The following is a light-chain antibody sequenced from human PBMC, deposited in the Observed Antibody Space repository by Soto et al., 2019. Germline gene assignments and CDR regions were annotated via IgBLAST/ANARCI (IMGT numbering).Light chain of an antibody. CDR3: QHLGYSPIT. V-gene: IGKV3-20*01. CDR1: QSVSSNY. J-gene: IGKJ5*01. Sequence: SAGAVSLTTGERTTLSCRASQSVSSNYFAWYQQKPGQAPRLLIYGISSRATGIPARFSGTGSGTDFTLTISRLEPEDCAVYYCQHLGYSPITFGQGTILEVK. CDR2: GIS.